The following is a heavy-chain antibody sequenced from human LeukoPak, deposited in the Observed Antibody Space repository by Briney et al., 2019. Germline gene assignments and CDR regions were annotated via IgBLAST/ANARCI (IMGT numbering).Heavy chain of an antibody. D-gene: IGHD1-20*01. J-gene: IGHJ4*02. CDR3: ARGGYNWNDGVQY. CDR2: IYYSGST. CDR1: GGSISSYY. Sequence: SETLSLTCTVSGGSISSYYWSWIRQPPGKGLEWIGYIYYSGSTNYNPSLKSRVTISVDTSKNQFSLKLSSVTAADTAVYYCARGGYNWNDGVQYWGQGTLVTVSS. V-gene: IGHV4-59*12.